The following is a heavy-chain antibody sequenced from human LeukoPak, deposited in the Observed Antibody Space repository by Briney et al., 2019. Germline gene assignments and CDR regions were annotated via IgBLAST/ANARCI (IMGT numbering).Heavy chain of an antibody. J-gene: IGHJ4*02. Sequence: PGGSLKLSCAASGFTFSGSAMHWVRQASGKGLEWVGRIRSKANSYATAYAASVKGRFTISRDDSKNTAYLQMNSLKTEDTAVYYCTIYDSSGSIYWGQGTLVTVSS. V-gene: IGHV3-73*01. CDR2: IRSKANSYAT. D-gene: IGHD3-22*01. CDR1: GFTFSGSA. CDR3: TIYDSSGSIY.